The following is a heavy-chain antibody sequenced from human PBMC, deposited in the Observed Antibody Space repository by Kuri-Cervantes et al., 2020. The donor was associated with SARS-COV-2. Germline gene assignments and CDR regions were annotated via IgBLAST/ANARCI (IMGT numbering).Heavy chain of an antibody. CDR1: GGSISSYY. CDR2: IYYSGST. V-gene: IGHV4-59*04. D-gene: IGHD3-10*01. J-gene: IGHJ3*02. Sequence: SETLSLTCTASGGSISSYYWSWIRQPPGKGLEWIGYIYYSGSTYYNPSLKSRVTISVDTSKNQFSLKLSSVTAADTAVYYCATSLPYYYGSGSYAIGVDAFDIWGQGTMVTVSS. CDR3: ATSLPYYYGSGSYAIGVDAFDI.